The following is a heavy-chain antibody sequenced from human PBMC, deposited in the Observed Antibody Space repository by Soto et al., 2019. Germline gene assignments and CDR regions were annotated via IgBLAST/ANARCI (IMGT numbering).Heavy chain of an antibody. D-gene: IGHD3-3*01. CDR1: GFTFSSYA. J-gene: IGHJ4*02. Sequence: EVQLLESGGGLVQPGGSLRLSCAASGFTFSSYAMSWVRQAPGKGLEWVSAISGSGGSTYYADSVKGRFTISRDNAKNSLYLQMNSLRAEDTAVYYCARDGEIFGVVIRLQRWGQGTLVTVSS. V-gene: IGHV3-23*01. CDR3: ARDGEIFGVVIRLQR. CDR2: ISGSGGST.